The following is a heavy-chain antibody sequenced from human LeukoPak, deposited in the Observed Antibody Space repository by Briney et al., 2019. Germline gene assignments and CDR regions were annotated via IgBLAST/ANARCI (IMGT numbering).Heavy chain of an antibody. D-gene: IGHD3-9*01. CDR2: IDPSDSYT. J-gene: IGHJ4*02. CDR3: ATDFDWLQVY. Sequence: GESLQISCKGSGYSFTSYWISWVRQMPGKGLEWMGRIDPSDSYTNYSPSFQGHVTISADKSISTAYLQWSSLKASDTAMYYCATDFDWLQVYWGQGTLVTVSS. V-gene: IGHV5-10-1*01. CDR1: GYSFTSYW.